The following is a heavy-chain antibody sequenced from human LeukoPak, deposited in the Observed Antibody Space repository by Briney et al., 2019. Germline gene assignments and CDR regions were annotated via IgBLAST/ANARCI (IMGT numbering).Heavy chain of an antibody. Sequence: SVKVSCKASGGTFSSYAISWVRQAPGQGLEWMGGIIPIFGTANYAQKFQGRVTITADESTSTAYMELSSLRSDDTAVYYCARTLVVINDAFDIWGQGTMVTVSS. V-gene: IGHV1-69*13. D-gene: IGHD3-22*01. CDR1: GGTFSSYA. CDR2: IIPIFGTA. J-gene: IGHJ3*02. CDR3: ARTLVVINDAFDI.